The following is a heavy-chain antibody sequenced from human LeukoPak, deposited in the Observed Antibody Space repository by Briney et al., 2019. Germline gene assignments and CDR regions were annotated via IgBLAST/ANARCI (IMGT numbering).Heavy chain of an antibody. CDR1: GYTSTNYI. Sequence: VASVKVSCKASGYTSTNYIISWVRQAPGQGLEWMGWISAYNGNTNYAQKLQGRVTMTTDTSTATAYMELRSLRSDDTAVYYCARGGNYFRFDPWGQGTLVTVSS. CDR2: ISAYNGNT. CDR3: ARGGNYFRFDP. J-gene: IGHJ5*02. V-gene: IGHV1-18*01. D-gene: IGHD1-26*01.